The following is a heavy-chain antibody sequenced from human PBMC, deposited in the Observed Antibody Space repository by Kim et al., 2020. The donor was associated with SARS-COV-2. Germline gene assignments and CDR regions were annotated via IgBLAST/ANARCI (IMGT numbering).Heavy chain of an antibody. Sequence: GGSLRLSCTPSSFSFNNDDRNWVRQAPGKGLELVSYISSSSYTTNYADSVKGRFTISRDNARNSLYLQLTSLGAEDTAVYYCPGGMYSNYY. V-gene: IGHV3-48*03. CDR2: ISSSSYTT. J-gene: IGHJ6*01. CDR1: SFSFNNDD. D-gene: IGHD2-8*01. CDR3: PGGMYSNYY.